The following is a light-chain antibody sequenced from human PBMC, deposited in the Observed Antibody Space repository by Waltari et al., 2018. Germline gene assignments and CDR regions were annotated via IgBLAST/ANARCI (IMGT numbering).Light chain of an antibody. J-gene: IGLJ2*01. CDR1: RHGTQN. CDR3: QVWDSSAEVV. Sequence: SYDLTQPLSVSVAQGQTARLTCGGDRHGTQNAHWYQQRPGQAPLLVIYRDEKRPSGIPERFSGSNSGNTATLTINIVQAGDEADYYCQVWDSSAEVVFGGGTKLTVL. V-gene: IGLV3-9*01. CDR2: RDE.